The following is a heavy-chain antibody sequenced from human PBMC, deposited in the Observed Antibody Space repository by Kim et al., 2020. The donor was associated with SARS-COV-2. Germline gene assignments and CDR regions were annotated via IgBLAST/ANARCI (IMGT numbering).Heavy chain of an antibody. Sequence: GGSLRLSCAASGFTFSSYAMSWVRQAPGKGLEWVSAISGSGGSTYYADSVKGRFTISRDNSKNTLYLQMNSLRAEDTAVYYCAYYYDSSGYPNWFDPWGQGTLVTVSS. CDR3: AYYYDSSGYPNWFDP. CDR2: ISGSGGST. CDR1: GFTFSSYA. V-gene: IGHV3-23*01. J-gene: IGHJ5*02. D-gene: IGHD3-22*01.